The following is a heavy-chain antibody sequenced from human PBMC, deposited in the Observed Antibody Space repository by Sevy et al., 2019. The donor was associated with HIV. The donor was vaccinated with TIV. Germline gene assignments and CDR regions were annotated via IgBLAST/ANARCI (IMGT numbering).Heavy chain of an antibody. J-gene: IGHJ6*02. Sequence: ASVKVSCKASGDTFNTFDINWVRQAPGQGLEWMGWLSPKRGSTGFAQKFQGRLTMTSDTSINTAYMELSSLTSEDTAVYYCAPGGSGDGWNYGYRYYGMDVWGQGTTVTVSS. V-gene: IGHV1-8*02. CDR1: GDTFNTFD. CDR2: LSPKRGST. D-gene: IGHD1-7*01. CDR3: APGGSGDGWNYGYRYYGMDV.